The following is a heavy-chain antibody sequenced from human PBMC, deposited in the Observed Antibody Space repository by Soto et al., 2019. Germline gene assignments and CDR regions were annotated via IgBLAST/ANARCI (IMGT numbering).Heavy chain of an antibody. V-gene: IGHV3-30*18. J-gene: IGHJ4*02. CDR2: ISYDGNSK. CDR1: GFTFRSYG. CDR3: AKYAGVAQPLDY. D-gene: IGHD2-2*01. Sequence: QVQLVESGGGVVQPGRSLRLSCAASGFTFRSYGMQWVRPAPGKGLEWLAVISYDGNSKYYADSIKGRLTISRDDSKNTVYLQVNSLRTDDTGVYYCAKYAGVAQPLDYWGQGTLVTVSS.